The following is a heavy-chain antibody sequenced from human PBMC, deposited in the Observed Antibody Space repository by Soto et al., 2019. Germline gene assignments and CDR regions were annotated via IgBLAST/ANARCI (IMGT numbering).Heavy chain of an antibody. J-gene: IGHJ3*02. Sequence: GVSLKVSCKSSGYTFTSYAMHWVRQAPGQRLEWMGWINAGNGNTNYAQKFQGWVTMTRDTSISTAYMELSRLRSDDTAVYYCARDLGQLAYDAFDIWGQGTMVTVSS. D-gene: IGHD6-13*01. CDR3: ARDLGQLAYDAFDI. CDR1: GYTFTSYA. CDR2: INAGNGNT. V-gene: IGHV1-3*01.